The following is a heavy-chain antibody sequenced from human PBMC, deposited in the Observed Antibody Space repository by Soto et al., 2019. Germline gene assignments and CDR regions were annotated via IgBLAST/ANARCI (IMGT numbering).Heavy chain of an antibody. J-gene: IGHJ4*02. CDR1: GFSFSTYG. Sequence: EVQLWESGGGLVQPGGSLRLSCAVSGFSFSTYGVTWVRQAPGKGLEWVSGVSGGSGTTHYADSVKGRFTITGDTSKNTVYLQMNSLRVEDTAVYYCAKWNGYGDHWGQGTLVTVSS. D-gene: IGHD1-1*01. V-gene: IGHV3-23*01. CDR3: AKWNGYGDH. CDR2: VSGGSGTT.